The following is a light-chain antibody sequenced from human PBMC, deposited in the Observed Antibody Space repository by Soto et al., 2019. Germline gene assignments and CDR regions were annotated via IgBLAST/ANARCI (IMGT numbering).Light chain of an antibody. Sequence: IVITQSPATLSVSPLEISTLSCRASQSVSSNLAWYQQKPVQAPRLLIYGASTRATGIPARFSGSGSGTEFSFTVTSLQSEDFAVYYCQQYDQWPITFGQGTRLETK. CDR2: GAS. CDR1: QSVSSN. J-gene: IGKJ5*01. V-gene: IGKV3-15*01. CDR3: QQYDQWPIT.